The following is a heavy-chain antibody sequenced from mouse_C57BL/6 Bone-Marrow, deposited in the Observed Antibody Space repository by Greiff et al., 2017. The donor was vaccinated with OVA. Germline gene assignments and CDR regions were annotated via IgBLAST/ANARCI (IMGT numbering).Heavy chain of an antibody. V-gene: IGHV5-9-1*02. CDR3: TRDYYGSSYGFDY. D-gene: IGHD1-1*01. CDR2: ISSGGDYI. CDR1: GFTFSSYA. Sequence: EVMLVESGEGLVKPGGSLKLSCAASGFTFSSYAMSWVRQTPEQRLEWVAYISSGGDYIYYADTVKGRFTISRDNARNTLYLQMSSLKSEDTAMYYCTRDYYGSSYGFDYWGQGTTLTVSS. J-gene: IGHJ2*01.